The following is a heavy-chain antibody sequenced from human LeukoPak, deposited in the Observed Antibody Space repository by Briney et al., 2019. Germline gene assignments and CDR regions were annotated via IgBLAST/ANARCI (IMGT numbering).Heavy chain of an antibody. CDR1: GGSFGGYY. CDR3: ARGGGYSYGPPFDY. CDR2: INHSGST. D-gene: IGHD5-18*01. Sequence: SETLSLTCAVYGGSFGGYYWSWIRQPPGKGLEWIGEINHSGSTNYNPSLKSRVAISVDTSKNQFSLKLSSVTAADTAVYYCARGGGYSYGPPFDYWGQGTLVTVSS. J-gene: IGHJ4*02. V-gene: IGHV4-34*01.